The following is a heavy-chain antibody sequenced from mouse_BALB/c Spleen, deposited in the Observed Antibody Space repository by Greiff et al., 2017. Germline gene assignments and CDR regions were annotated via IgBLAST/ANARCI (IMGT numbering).Heavy chain of an antibody. V-gene: IGHV14-1*02. J-gene: IGHJ3*01. CDR2: IDPENGNT. CDR1: GFNIKDYY. D-gene: IGHD2-14*01. Sequence: VQLQQSGAELVKPGASVKLSCTASGFNIKDYYMHWVKQRPEQGLEWIGWIDPENGNTIYDPKFQGKASITADTSSNTAYLQLSSLTSEDTAVYYCARTYYRYDGRPWFAYWGQGTLVTVSA. CDR3: ARTYYRYDGRPWFAY.